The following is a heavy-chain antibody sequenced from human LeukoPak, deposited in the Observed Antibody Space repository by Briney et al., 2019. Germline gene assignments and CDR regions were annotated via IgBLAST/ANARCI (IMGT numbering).Heavy chain of an antibody. CDR1: AGSFSVYY. D-gene: IGHD1-14*01. CDR2: INHSGST. V-gene: IGHV4-34*01. Sequence: SETLSLTCALYAGSFSVYYWSWIRQPPGEGLEWIGEINHSGSTNYNPSLKSRVTISVDTSKNQFSLKLSSVTAADTAVYYCARAVIRNGYFDYWGQGTLVTVSS. J-gene: IGHJ4*02. CDR3: ARAVIRNGYFDY.